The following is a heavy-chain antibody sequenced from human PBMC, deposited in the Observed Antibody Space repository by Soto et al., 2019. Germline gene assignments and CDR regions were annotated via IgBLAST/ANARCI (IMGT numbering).Heavy chain of an antibody. Sequence: QVQLVQSGAEVKKPGSSVKVSCKASGGTFSSYAISWVRQAPGQGLEWMGGIIPIFGTANYAQKFQGRVTITADESTSTAYMELSSLRSEDMAVYYCARASKYYYDSSGLPTLDYWGQGTLVTVSS. V-gene: IGHV1-69*01. CDR3: ARASKYYYDSSGLPTLDY. CDR1: GGTFSSYA. D-gene: IGHD3-22*01. J-gene: IGHJ4*02. CDR2: IIPIFGTA.